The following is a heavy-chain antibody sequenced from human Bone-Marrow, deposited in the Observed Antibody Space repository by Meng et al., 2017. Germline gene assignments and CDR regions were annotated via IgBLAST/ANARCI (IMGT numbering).Heavy chain of an antibody. V-gene: IGHV3-53*01. CDR2: IYGGGST. CDR3: ARISWNALDY. D-gene: IGHD1-1*01. J-gene: IGHJ4*02. Sequence: EVKLVESGGWCGLARGSLRVCWADIGLSVRSNCMSWVSQAPGKGLEWVSRIYGGGSTYNADYVKGRFTISREISKNTLLLQMNSRRAEDTAVYYCARISWNALDYWGQGTLVTVSS. CDR1: GLSVRSNC.